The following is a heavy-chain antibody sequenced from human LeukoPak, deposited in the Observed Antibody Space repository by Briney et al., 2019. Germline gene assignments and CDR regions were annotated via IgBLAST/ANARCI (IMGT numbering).Heavy chain of an antibody. CDR1: GYSFTSYW. J-gene: IGHJ4*02. Sequence: GESLKISCKGSGYSFTSYWIGWVRQMPGKGLEWMWIIYPGDSDTRYSPSFQGQVTISADKSISTAYLQWSSLKASDTAMYYCARGNYDSSGYYMYYFDYWGQGTLVTVSS. D-gene: IGHD3-22*01. CDR2: IYPGDSDT. CDR3: ARGNYDSSGYYMYYFDY. V-gene: IGHV5-51*01.